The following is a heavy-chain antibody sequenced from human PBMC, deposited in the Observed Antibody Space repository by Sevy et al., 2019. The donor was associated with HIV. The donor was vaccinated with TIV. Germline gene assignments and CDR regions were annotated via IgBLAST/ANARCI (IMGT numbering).Heavy chain of an antibody. J-gene: IGHJ5*02. V-gene: IGHV3-30-3*01. D-gene: IGHD2-15*01. Sequence: GGSLRLSCAASGFTFSSYAMHWVRQAPGKGLEWVAVISYDGSNKYYADSVKGRFTISRDNSKNTLYLQMNSLRAEDTAVYYCAGDGVVVAATRSWFDPWGQGTLVTVSS. CDR3: AGDGVVVAATRSWFDP. CDR1: GFTFSSYA. CDR2: ISYDGSNK.